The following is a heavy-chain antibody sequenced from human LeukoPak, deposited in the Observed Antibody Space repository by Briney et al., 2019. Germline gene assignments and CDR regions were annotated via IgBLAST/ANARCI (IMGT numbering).Heavy chain of an antibody. CDR1: GFTFSSYS. CDR2: ISSSSSYI. J-gene: IGHJ4*02. CDR3: AREDGAYYGSGSSGFDY. V-gene: IGHV3-21*01. Sequence: GGSLRLSCAASGFTFSSYSMNWVRQAPGKGLEWVSSISSSSSYIYYADSVKGRFTISRDNAENSLYLQMNSLRAEDTAVYYCAREDGAYYGSGSSGFDYWGQGTLVTVSS. D-gene: IGHD3-10*01.